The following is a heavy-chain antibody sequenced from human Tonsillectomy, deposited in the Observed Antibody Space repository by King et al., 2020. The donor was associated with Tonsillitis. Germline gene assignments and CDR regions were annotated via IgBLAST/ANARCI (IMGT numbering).Heavy chain of an antibody. Sequence: VQLVESGGGLVKPGGSLRLSCAASGFTFSSYSMNWVRQAPGKGLEWGSSISGSATFIYYADSLKGRFTISRDNAKNSLYLQMNSLRAEDTAVYYCAREEGEGFDYWGQGTLVAVSS. D-gene: IGHD3-16*01. V-gene: IGHV3-21*01. J-gene: IGHJ4*02. CDR3: AREEGEGFDY. CDR2: ISGSATFI. CDR1: GFTFSSYS.